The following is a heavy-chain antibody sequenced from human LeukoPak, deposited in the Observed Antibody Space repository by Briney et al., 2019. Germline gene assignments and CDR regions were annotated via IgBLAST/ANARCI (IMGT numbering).Heavy chain of an antibody. J-gene: IGHJ4*02. D-gene: IGHD5-18*01. CDR3: ARDFNLVRGYSYGYFDY. Sequence: ASVKVSCKASGYTFTSYDINWVRQAPGQGLEWMGWINPNSGGTNYAQKFQGRVTMTRDTSISTAYMELSRLRSDDTAVYYCARDFNLVRGYSYGYFDYWGQGTLVTVSS. CDR2: INPNSGGT. V-gene: IGHV1-2*02. CDR1: GYTFTSYD.